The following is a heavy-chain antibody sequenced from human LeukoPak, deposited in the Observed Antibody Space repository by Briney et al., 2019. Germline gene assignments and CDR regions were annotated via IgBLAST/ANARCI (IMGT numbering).Heavy chain of an antibody. CDR1: GFTFSNYF. D-gene: IGHD2-2*01. Sequence: GGSLRLSCVASGFTFSNYFMHWVRQAPGRGLDWVALIWSDGSSQYYADSVKGRFTISRDNSKNTLYLQTNSLRAEDTAVYYCASGVPAAIYWGQGTLVTVSS. CDR3: ASGVPAAIY. V-gene: IGHV3-33*01. CDR2: IWSDGSSQ. J-gene: IGHJ4*02.